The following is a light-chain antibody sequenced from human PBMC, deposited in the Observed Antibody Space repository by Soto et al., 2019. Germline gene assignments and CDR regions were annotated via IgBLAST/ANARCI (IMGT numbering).Light chain of an antibody. Sequence: EIVLTQSPGTLSLSPGERATLSCRASQSVSSSYFAWYQQKPGQAPRLLMYGASSRATGIPDRFSGSGSGTDFTLTISRLEPEDFAVYYCQQYGSSPYTFDQGTKLEIK. CDR1: QSVSSSY. CDR2: GAS. CDR3: QQYGSSPYT. V-gene: IGKV3-20*01. J-gene: IGKJ2*01.